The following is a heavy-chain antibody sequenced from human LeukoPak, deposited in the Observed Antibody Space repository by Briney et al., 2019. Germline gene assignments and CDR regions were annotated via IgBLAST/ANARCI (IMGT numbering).Heavy chain of an antibody. V-gene: IGHV3-30*04. CDR2: ISYDGSNR. CDR1: GFTFRSYA. J-gene: IGHJ6*04. CDR3: ARGALTKVWGRKRGTDV. Sequence: GGSLRLSCAASGFTFRSYAMHWVRQAPGKVLEWVAFISYDGSNRYYADSVKGRFTISRDNSKNTLYLQMNGLRAEATAVYYCARGALTKVWGRKRGTDVWGKGTTVTVSS. D-gene: IGHD3-16*01.